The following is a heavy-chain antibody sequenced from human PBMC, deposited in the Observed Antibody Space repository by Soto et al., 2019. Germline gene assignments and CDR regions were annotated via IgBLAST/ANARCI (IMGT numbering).Heavy chain of an antibody. CDR2: INHSGST. J-gene: IGHJ4*02. CDR3: ARDKITGLFDY. CDR1: GGSXXXXX. Sequence: PSETXSLTCAVSGGSXXXXXXTWIRQPPGKGLEWIGEINHSGSTNYNPSLKSRVTISVDTSKNQFSLKLTSVTAADTAVYYCARDKITGLFDYWGQGTLVTVS. D-gene: IGHD2-8*02. V-gene: IGHV4-34*01.